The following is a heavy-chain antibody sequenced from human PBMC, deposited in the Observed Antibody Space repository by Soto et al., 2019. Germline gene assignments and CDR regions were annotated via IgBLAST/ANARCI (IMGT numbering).Heavy chain of an antibody. J-gene: IGHJ3*02. CDR1: GFTFSDYW. D-gene: IGHD4-17*01. Sequence: GGSLRLSCAASGFTFSDYWMSWVRQAPGKGLEWVADIKRDGRSKYYADSVKGRFTISRDNPKNTLYLQMNSLRAEDTAVYYCASPLHGDYGAFDIWGQGTMVTVSS. CDR3: ASPLHGDYGAFDI. CDR2: IKRDGRSK. V-gene: IGHV3-7*01.